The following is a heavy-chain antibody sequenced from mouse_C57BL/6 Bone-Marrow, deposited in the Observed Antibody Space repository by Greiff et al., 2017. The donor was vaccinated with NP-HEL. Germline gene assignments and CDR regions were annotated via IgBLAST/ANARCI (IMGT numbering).Heavy chain of an antibody. J-gene: IGHJ4*01. CDR2: IHPNSGST. V-gene: IGHV1-64*01. D-gene: IGHD2-12*01. CDR1: GYTFTSYW. CDR3: ASSLLSFMDY. Sequence: QVQLKQPGAELVKPGASVKLSCKASGYTFTSYWMHWVKQRPGQGLEWIGMIHPNSGSTNYNEKFKSKATLTVDKSSSTAYMQLSSLTSEDSAVYYCASSLLSFMDYWGQGTSVTVST.